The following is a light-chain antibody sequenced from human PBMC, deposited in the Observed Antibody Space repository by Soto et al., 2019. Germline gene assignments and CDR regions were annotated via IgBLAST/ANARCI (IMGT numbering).Light chain of an antibody. CDR3: QQYSRYSA. V-gene: IGKV1-5*03. CDR2: QAS. J-gene: IGKJ2*01. CDR1: QSINIY. Sequence: DIQVTHSPATLSASVGDRVTITCRASQSINIYLAWYRQKPGKAPELLIYQASILEPGVPSRFSGRGSGTEFTLTISSLQPDDFATYYCQQYSRYSAFGQGTKVDIK.